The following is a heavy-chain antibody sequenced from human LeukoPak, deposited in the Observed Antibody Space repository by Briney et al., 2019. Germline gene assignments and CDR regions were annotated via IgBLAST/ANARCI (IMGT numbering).Heavy chain of an antibody. V-gene: IGHV3-7*01. CDR2: IKPDGSET. J-gene: IGHJ4*02. CDR1: GFPFKGYW. CDR3: ARDGGELWPLDE. Sequence: SGGSLRLSCVASGFPFKGYWMTWVRQSPGKGLDWVANIKPDGSETNYLDSVKGRFTISRDNARDSLFLEMNNLRDDDTAVYYCARDGGELWPLDEWGQGILVTVSS. D-gene: IGHD3-10*01.